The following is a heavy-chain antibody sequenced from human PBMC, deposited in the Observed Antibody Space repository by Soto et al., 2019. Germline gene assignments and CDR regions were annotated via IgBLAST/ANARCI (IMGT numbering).Heavy chain of an antibody. V-gene: IGHV3-48*01. Sequence: HPGGSLXLSCAASGFXFSSYSMNWVRQAPGKGLEWVSYISSSSSTIYYADSVKGRFTISRDNAKNSLYLQMNSLRAEDTAVYYCATMVRGPRAYFDYWGQGTLVTVSS. D-gene: IGHD3-10*01. CDR2: ISSSSSTI. CDR3: ATMVRGPRAYFDY. J-gene: IGHJ4*02. CDR1: GFXFSSYS.